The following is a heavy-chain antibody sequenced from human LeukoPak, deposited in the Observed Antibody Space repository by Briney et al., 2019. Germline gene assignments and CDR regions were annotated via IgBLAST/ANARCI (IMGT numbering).Heavy chain of an antibody. CDR2: ISPTGSTT. Sequence: GGSLRLSCTASGFSFSGHWMHWARQLPGKGLVWVSRISPTGSTTSYADSVKGRFTVSRDNAKNTLYLQVNILRAEDTAVYYGARGPNSNWSGLDFWGQGTLLTVSS. CDR1: GFSFSGHW. CDR3: ARGPNSNWSGLDF. D-gene: IGHD6-6*01. V-gene: IGHV3-74*01. J-gene: IGHJ4*02.